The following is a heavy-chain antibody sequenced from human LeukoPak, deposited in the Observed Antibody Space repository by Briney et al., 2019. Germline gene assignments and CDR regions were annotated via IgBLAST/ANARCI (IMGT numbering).Heavy chain of an antibody. J-gene: IGHJ3*02. Sequence: GASVKVSCKASGYTLTSYYMHWVRQAPGQGLEWMGIINPSGGSTSYAQKFQGRVTMTRDTSTSTVYMELSSLRSEDTAVYYCAREEYSYGAAKHALDIWGQGTMVTVSS. V-gene: IGHV1-46*01. D-gene: IGHD5-18*01. CDR3: AREEYSYGAAKHALDI. CDR1: GYTLTSYY. CDR2: INPSGGST.